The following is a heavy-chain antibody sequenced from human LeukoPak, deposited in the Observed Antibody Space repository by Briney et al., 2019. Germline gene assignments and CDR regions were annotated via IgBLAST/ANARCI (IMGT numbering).Heavy chain of an antibody. Sequence: GGSLRLSCAASGFTFSGHNMNWVRQAPGKGLEWISFVISSGTIYYADSVNGRFRISRDNAKSSLDLEMNSLRAEDTAVYYCAKDFDFWSGYPLHYFDYWGQGTLVTVSS. D-gene: IGHD3-3*01. V-gene: IGHV3-69-1*01. CDR3: AKDFDFWSGYPLHYFDY. J-gene: IGHJ4*02. CDR1: GFTFSGHN. CDR2: VISSGTI.